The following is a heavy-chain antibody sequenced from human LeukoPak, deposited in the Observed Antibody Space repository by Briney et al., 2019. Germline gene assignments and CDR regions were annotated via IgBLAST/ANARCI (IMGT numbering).Heavy chain of an antibody. J-gene: IGHJ5*02. CDR1: GVTLSNYA. Sequence: GGSLRLSCVASGVTLSNYAMSWVRQAPGKGLEWVSAISGSGGSTYYADSVKGRFTISRDNSKNTLYLQMNSLRAEDTAVYYCAKALKQWLDWFDPWGQGTLVTVSS. V-gene: IGHV3-23*01. CDR3: AKALKQWLDWFDP. D-gene: IGHD6-19*01. CDR2: ISGSGGST.